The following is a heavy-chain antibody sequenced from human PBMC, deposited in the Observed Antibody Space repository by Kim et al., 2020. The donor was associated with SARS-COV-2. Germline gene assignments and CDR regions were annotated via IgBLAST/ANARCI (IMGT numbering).Heavy chain of an antibody. CDR1: GFTFSRYE. CDR3: ARDTYGDEDFDY. J-gene: IGHJ4*02. Sequence: GVSLRLSCAASGFTFSRYEINWVRQAPGKGLEWVSYISESGFISYADSVKGRFTISRDNAKNSAYLQMSSLRAEDTGIYYCARDTYGDEDFDYWGQGTLVTVSS. V-gene: IGHV3-48*03. D-gene: IGHD4-17*01. CDR2: ISESGFI.